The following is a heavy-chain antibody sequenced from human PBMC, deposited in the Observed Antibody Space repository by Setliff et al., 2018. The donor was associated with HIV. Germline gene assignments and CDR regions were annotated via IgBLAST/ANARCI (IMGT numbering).Heavy chain of an antibody. CDR2: IYPGDSDT. Sequence: GESLKISCRASGYAFDNYWIAWVRQMPGRGLEWMGIIYPGDSDTRYSPSFQGQVTISADKSISTAYLQWSSLKASDTAMYYCARQGDYHILTGYYSGPHDAFDIWGQGTMVTVSS. D-gene: IGHD3-9*01. J-gene: IGHJ3*02. CDR1: GYAFDNYW. V-gene: IGHV5-51*01. CDR3: ARQGDYHILTGYYSGPHDAFDI.